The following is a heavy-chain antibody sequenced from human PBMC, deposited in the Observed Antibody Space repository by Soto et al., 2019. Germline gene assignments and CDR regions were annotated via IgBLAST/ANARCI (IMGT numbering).Heavy chain of an antibody. V-gene: IGHV1-2*04. D-gene: IGHD3-10*01. J-gene: IGHJ6*02. CDR1: GYPFTHYG. Sequence: ASVKVSCKSSGYPFTHYGITWVRQAPGQGLEWMGWINPNSGGTNYAQKFQGWVTMTRDTSISTAYMELSRLRSDDTAVYYCARGRVDYYGSGYYSYSGMDVWGQGTTVPVSS. CDR3: ARGRVDYYGSGYYSYSGMDV. CDR2: INPNSGGT.